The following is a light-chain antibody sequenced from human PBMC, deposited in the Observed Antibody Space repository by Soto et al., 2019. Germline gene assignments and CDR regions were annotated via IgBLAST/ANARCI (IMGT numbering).Light chain of an antibody. J-gene: IGLJ1*01. V-gene: IGLV2-14*01. CDR1: SSDVGGYNY. CDR3: SSYTSTNTLVV. Sequence: QSALTQPASVSGSPGQSITISCTGTSSDVGGYNYVSWYQQHPGKAPKVMIYEVTNRPSGVSNRFSGSKSGNTASLTISGLQAEDEADYYCSSYTSTNTLVVFGTGTKVTVL. CDR2: EVT.